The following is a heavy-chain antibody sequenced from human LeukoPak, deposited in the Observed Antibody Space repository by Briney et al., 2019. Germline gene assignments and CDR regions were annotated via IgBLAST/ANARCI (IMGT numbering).Heavy chain of an antibody. CDR3: ARARLQLWLRAPSGPFDY. CDR1: GYSISSGYY. D-gene: IGHD5-18*01. J-gene: IGHJ4*02. Sequence: PSETLSLTCTVSGYSISSGYYWGWIRQPPGKGLEWIGSIYHSGSTYYNPSLKSRVTISVDTSKNQFSLKLSSVTAADTAVYYCARARLQLWLRAPSGPFDYWGQGTLVTVSS. CDR2: IYHSGST. V-gene: IGHV4-38-2*02.